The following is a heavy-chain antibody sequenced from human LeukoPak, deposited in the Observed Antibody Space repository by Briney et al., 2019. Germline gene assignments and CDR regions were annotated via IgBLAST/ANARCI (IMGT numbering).Heavy chain of an antibody. V-gene: IGHV1-69*04. CDR1: GGTFSSYA. CDR3: AADKNVDIVATITYY. D-gene: IGHD5-12*01. Sequence: ASVKVSCKASGGTFSSYAISWVQQAPGQGLEWMGRIIPILGIANYAQKFQGRVTITADKSTSTAYMELSSLRSEDTAVYYCAADKNVDIVATITYYWGQGTLVTVSS. CDR2: IIPILGIA. J-gene: IGHJ4*02.